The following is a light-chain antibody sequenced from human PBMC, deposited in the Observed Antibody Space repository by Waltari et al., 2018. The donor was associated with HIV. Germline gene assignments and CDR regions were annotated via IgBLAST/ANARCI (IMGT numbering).Light chain of an antibody. Sequence: ETVLTQSPGTLSLSPGERATLSCRASRSIISSFLAWYQHKPGQAPRLLIYCASSRATGTPDRFSGSGSGTEFTLTISGLESEDSAVYYCQQYGSLSTFGGGTKVEIK. CDR2: CAS. CDR3: QQYGSLST. V-gene: IGKV3-20*01. J-gene: IGKJ4*01. CDR1: RSIISSF.